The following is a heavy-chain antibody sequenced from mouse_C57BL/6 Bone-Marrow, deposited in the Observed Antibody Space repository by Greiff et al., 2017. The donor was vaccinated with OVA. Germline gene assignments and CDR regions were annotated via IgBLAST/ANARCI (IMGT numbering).Heavy chain of an antibody. D-gene: IGHD1-1*01. Sequence: VQLQQSGPELVKPGASVKISCKASGYSFTDYYMNWVKQSNGQSLEWIGVINPNYGTTSYNQKFKGKATLTVDQSSSTAYMQLNSLTSEYSAVYYCARARGYGSSYNYWGQGTTLTVSS. J-gene: IGHJ2*01. CDR2: INPNYGTT. CDR3: ARARGYGSSYNY. V-gene: IGHV1-39*01. CDR1: GYSFTDYY.